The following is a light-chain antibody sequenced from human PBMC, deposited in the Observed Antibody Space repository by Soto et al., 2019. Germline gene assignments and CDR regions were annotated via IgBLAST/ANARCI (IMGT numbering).Light chain of an antibody. V-gene: IGKV3-11*01. CDR3: QQRYKWPPLT. J-gene: IGKJ4*01. CDR1: QSVSSY. CDR2: DVS. Sequence: ELVLTQSPSTLSLSPGERATLTCRASQSVSSYLAWYQQNPGQAPRLLIYDVSNRATGIPARFSGSGSGTDFTLNISSLEPEDFAVYYCQQRYKWPPLTFGGGTRVEIK.